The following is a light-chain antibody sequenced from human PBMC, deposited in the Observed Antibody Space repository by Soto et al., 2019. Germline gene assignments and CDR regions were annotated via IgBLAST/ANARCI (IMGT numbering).Light chain of an antibody. V-gene: IGKV3-15*01. Sequence: EIVMTQSPATLSVSPGERATLSCRASQRVSSNLAWYQQKPGQAPRLLIYGASTRATGIPARFSGSGSETEFTLTISSLQSEDFAVYYCHQYNSWPPWTFGQGTKVEIK. CDR2: GAS. CDR1: QRVSSN. CDR3: HQYNSWPPWT. J-gene: IGKJ1*01.